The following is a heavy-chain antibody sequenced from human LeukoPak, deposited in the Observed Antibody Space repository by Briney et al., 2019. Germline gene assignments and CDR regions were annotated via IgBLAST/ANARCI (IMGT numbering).Heavy chain of an antibody. CDR2: IYYSGTT. D-gene: IGHD6-13*01. Sequence: PSETLSLTCTVSGGSISSYYWSWIRQPPGKGLERIGYIYYSGTTSYNPSLKSRVTISVDTSKNQFSLKLSSVTAADTAVYYCARGVYIAAAHYAYWGQGTLVTVSS. V-gene: IGHV4-59*01. CDR1: GGSISSYY. J-gene: IGHJ4*02. CDR3: ARGVYIAAAHYAY.